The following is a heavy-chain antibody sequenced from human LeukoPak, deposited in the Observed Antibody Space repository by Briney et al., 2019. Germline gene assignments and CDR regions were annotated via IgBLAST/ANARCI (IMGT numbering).Heavy chain of an antibody. CDR1: GYTFTSYG. CDR2: ISAYNGNT. Sequence: SVKVSCKASGYTFTSYGISWVRQAPGQGLGWMGWISAYNGNTNYAQKLQGRVTMTTDTSTSTAYMELRSLRSDDTAVYYCARDLDFWSGYYTEITGTTGYFDYWGQGTLVTVSS. J-gene: IGHJ4*02. V-gene: IGHV1-18*01. D-gene: IGHD3-3*01. CDR3: ARDLDFWSGYYTEITGTTGYFDY.